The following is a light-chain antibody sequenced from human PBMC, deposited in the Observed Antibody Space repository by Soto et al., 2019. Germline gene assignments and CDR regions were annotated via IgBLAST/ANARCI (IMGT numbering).Light chain of an antibody. CDR3: QHRSNWPPTIT. J-gene: IGKJ5*01. CDR1: QSVGSN. Sequence: EIVMTQSPGTLSVSPGERATLSCRVSQSVGSNLAWYQQKAGQAPRLLIYGASTRATGIPVRFTGSGSGTEFTLTISRLEPEDFAVYYCQHRSNWPPTITFGQGTRLEIK. CDR2: GAS. V-gene: IGKV3-15*01.